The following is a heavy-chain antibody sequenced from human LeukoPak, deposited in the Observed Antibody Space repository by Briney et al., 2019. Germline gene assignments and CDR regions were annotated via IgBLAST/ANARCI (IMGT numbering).Heavy chain of an antibody. CDR1: GGSISSSNW. D-gene: IGHD6-19*01. V-gene: IGHV4-4*02. CDR3: ARERKSSGWYRDFDY. CDR2: IYHSGST. Sequence: PSETLSLTCAVSGGSISSSNWWSWVSQPPGKGLEWIGGIYHSGSTNYNPSLKSRVTISVDKSKNQFSLKLSSVTAADTAVYYCARERKSSGWYRDFDYWGQGTLVTVSS. J-gene: IGHJ4*02.